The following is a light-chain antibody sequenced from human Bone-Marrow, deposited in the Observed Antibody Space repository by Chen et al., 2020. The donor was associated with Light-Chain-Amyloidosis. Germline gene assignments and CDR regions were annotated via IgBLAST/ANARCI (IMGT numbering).Light chain of an antibody. J-gene: IGLJ2*01. Sequence: SSELTQPPSVSVSPGQTSRFTCSGDDLPTKYAYWYQQKPGQAPVLVIHRDTERPSGISERVSGSSAGTTATLTISGVQAEDEADYHCQSADSSGTYEVIFGVGTKLTVL. CDR2: RDT. CDR3: QSADSSGTYEVI. CDR1: DLPTKY. V-gene: IGLV3-25*03.